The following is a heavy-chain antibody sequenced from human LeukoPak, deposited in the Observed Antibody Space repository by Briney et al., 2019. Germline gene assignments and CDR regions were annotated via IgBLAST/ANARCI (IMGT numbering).Heavy chain of an antibody. D-gene: IGHD2-2*01. J-gene: IGHJ6*03. V-gene: IGHV1-18*01. CDR2: ISPYNGNT. CDR3: ARGPIIDIVIIPAADDYYYMDV. Sequence: ASVKVSCKASGYTFTSYGINWVRQAPGQGLEWMGWISPYNGNTNYAQKLQGRVTMTTDTSTSTAYMELRSLRSDDTAVYYCARGPIIDIVIIPAADDYYYMDVWGKGTTVTVSS. CDR1: GYTFTSYG.